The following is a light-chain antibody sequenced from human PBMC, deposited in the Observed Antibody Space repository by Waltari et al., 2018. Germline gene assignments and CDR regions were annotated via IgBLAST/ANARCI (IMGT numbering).Light chain of an antibody. Sequence: QSALTQPASVSGSPGQSITISCTGTSSDVGGSNYVSWYQQHPGKAPKLMIYDGSKRPSGVSNRFSGSTSGNTASLTISGLQAKDEADYYCSSYTNSDVLFGGGTQLTVL. CDR3: SSYTNSDVL. J-gene: IGLJ2*01. CDR2: DGS. V-gene: IGLV2-14*01. CDR1: SSDVGGSNY.